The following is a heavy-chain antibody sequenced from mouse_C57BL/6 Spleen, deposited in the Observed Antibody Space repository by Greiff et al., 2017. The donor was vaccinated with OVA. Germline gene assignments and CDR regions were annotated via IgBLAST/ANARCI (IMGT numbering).Heavy chain of an antibody. V-gene: IGHV14-1*01. D-gene: IGHD1-1*01. CDR3: TGGTTVVAPDY. CDR1: GFNIKDYY. J-gene: IGHJ2*01. Sequence: VHVKQSGAELVRPGASVKLSCTASGFNIKDYYMHWVKQRPEQGLEWIGRIDPEDGDTEYAPKFQGKATMTADTSSNTAYLQLSSLTSEDTAVYYCTGGTTVVAPDYWGQGTTLTVSS. CDR2: IDPEDGDT.